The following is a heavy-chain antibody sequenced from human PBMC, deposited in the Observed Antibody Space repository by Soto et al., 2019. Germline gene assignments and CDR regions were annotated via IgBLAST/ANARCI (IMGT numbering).Heavy chain of an antibody. CDR2: ISDDGTNK. CDR1: GFTFSTYA. V-gene: IGHV3-30-3*01. CDR3: PREGHGDWFDP. D-gene: IGHD3-10*01. J-gene: IGHJ5*02. Sequence: QVHLVESGGGVVQPGRSLRLSCAASGFTFSTYAMHWVRQAPGKGLEWVATISDDGTNKYYADSVKGRFTISRDNSEDTLYLQMNGLRAEDTAVYYCPREGHGDWFDPWGQGTLVTVSS.